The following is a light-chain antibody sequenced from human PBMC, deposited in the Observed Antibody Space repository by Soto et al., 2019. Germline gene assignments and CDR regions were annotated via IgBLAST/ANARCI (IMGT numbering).Light chain of an antibody. J-gene: IGKJ5*01. Sequence: DIQMTQSPSTLSASVGDRVTITCRASQSISSWLAWYQQKPGKAPKLLIYDASSLESGVPSRFSGSGSGTHFTLTISSLQPEDFATYYCQQANAFPLTFGQGTRLEIK. CDR3: QQANAFPLT. CDR2: DAS. V-gene: IGKV1-5*01. CDR1: QSISSW.